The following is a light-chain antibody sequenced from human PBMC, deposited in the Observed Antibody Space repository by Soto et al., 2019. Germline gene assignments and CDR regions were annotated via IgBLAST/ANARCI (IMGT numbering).Light chain of an antibody. CDR1: QSVSSK. J-gene: IGKJ1*01. Sequence: EIAMTQSPATPSVSPGEGATLSCRASQSVSSKLAWYQQKPGQAPRLLIYGASTRATGIPARFSGSGSGTEFTLIISSLQSEDSAVYYCQQYNSWLWTFGQGTKV. CDR3: QQYNSWLWT. V-gene: IGKV3-15*01. CDR2: GAS.